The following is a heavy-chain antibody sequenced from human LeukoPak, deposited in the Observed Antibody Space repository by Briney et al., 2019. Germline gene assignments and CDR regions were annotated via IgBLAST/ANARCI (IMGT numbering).Heavy chain of an antibody. CDR1: GYTFTSYG. Sequence: ASVKVSCKASGYTFTSYGISWVRQAPGQGLEWMGWISAYNGNTNFAQKLQGRVTMTTDTSTSTAYMELRSLRSDDTAVYYCARDNSRELRFGELSFLPDYWGQGTLVTVSS. CDR3: ARDNSRELRFGELSFLPDY. V-gene: IGHV1-18*01. D-gene: IGHD3-16*02. J-gene: IGHJ4*02. CDR2: ISAYNGNT.